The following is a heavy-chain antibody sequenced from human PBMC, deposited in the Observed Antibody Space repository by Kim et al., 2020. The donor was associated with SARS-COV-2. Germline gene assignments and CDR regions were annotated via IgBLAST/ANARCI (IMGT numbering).Heavy chain of an antibody. J-gene: IGHJ2*01. D-gene: IGHD6-13*01. CDR3: ARPMAAAGPYWSFEV. Sequence: GGSLRLSCAASGFTFSDYYMAWIRQAPGKGPEWVSDISTRSTSRNYADSVRGRFTISRDNAKSSLYLEMNGLRVEDTAVYYCARPMAAAGPYWSFEVWGR. CDR2: ISTRSTSR. V-gene: IGHV3-11*03. CDR1: GFTFSDYY.